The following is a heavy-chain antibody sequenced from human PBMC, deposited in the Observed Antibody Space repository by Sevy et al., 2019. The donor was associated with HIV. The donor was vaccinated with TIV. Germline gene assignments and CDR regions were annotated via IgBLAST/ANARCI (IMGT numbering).Heavy chain of an antibody. Sequence: GGSLRLTCVVSGFSVSSNYMSWVRLAPGKGLEWVSNLYSDGRTYYADSVRGRFTISRDNAKSSLYLQMNSLRLEDTALYYCARAQGYCVVERCYGGSVNAFDFWGQGTMVTVSS. J-gene: IGHJ3*01. CDR1: GFSVSSNY. D-gene: IGHD2-15*01. V-gene: IGHV3-53*05. CDR3: ARAQGYCVVERCYGGSVNAFDF. CDR2: LYSDGRT.